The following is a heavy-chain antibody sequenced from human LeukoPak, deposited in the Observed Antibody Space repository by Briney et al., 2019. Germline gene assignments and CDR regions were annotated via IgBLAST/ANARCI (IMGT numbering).Heavy chain of an antibody. J-gene: IGHJ4*02. Sequence: SETLSLTCAVYGGSFSGYYWSWIRQPPGKGLEWIGEINHSGSTNYNPSLKSRVTISVDTSKNQFSLKLSSVTAADTAVYYCARDRAWLEYYFDYWGQGTLVTVSS. CDR1: GGSFSGYY. D-gene: IGHD3-22*01. V-gene: IGHV4-34*01. CDR2: INHSGST. CDR3: ARDRAWLEYYFDY.